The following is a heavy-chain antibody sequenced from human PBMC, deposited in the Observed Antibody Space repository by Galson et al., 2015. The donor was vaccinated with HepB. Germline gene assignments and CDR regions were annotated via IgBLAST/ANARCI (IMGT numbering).Heavy chain of an antibody. D-gene: IGHD1-26*01. J-gene: IGHJ3*02. Sequence: ETLSLTCTVSGDSIRSNYYWGWTRQPPGKGLEWIASMYHSGSTYYNPSLKNRVTISVDTSRNQFSLKLSSVTAADTALYYCGRYSGTYAIYGFDIWGQGTMVTVSS. CDR2: MYHSGST. CDR1: GDSIRSNYY. CDR3: GRYSGTYAIYGFDI. V-gene: IGHV4-38-2*02.